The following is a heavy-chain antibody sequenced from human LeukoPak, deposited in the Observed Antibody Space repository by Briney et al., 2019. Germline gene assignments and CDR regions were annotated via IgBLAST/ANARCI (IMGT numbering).Heavy chain of an antibody. V-gene: IGHV4-61*01. CDR2: IYYSGST. D-gene: IGHD6-19*01. CDR1: GGSVSSGSYY. CDR3: ARVRVAVASEHLDY. Sequence: SETLSLTCTVSGGSVSSGSYYWSWIRQPPGKGLEWIGYIYYSGSTNYNPSLKSRVTISVDTSKNQFSLKLSSVTAADTAVYYCARVRVAVASEHLDYWGQGTLVTVSS. J-gene: IGHJ4*02.